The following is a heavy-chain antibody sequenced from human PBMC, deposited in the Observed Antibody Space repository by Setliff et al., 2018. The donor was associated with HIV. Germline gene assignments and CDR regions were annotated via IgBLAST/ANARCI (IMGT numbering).Heavy chain of an antibody. V-gene: IGHV4-59*01. D-gene: IGHD4-17*01. CDR3: VRDDYGYNGKGFDY. Sequence: PSETLSLTCTVSGGSITGYYWSGIRQPPGKGLEWIGWIYYSGNTRYNPSLKSRVTISLETAKNRFSLQLSSVTAAYTAVYYCVRDDYGYNGKGFDYWGPGPLVTVSS. CDR1: GGSITGYY. J-gene: IGHJ4*02. CDR2: IYYSGNT.